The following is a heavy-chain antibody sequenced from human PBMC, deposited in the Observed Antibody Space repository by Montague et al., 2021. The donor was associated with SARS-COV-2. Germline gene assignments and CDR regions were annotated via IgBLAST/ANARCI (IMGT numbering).Heavy chain of an antibody. D-gene: IGHD2-8*01. CDR2: MYYSGRT. Sequence: SETLSLTRILSGGSTTYYYWSWIRQSRGKGLEWIGYMYYSGRTNXNPSLKSRVTMSIDRSKNQFSLKLRSVTAADTAVYYCARVARYCTNGVCQTYYYYGLDVWGQGTTVTVSS. J-gene: IGHJ6*02. CDR3: ARVARYCTNGVCQTYYYYGLDV. V-gene: IGHV4-59*01. CDR1: GGSTTYYY.